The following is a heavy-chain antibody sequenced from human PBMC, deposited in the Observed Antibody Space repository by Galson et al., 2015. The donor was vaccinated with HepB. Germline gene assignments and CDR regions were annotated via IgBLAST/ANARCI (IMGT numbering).Heavy chain of an antibody. CDR3: ARDPGGRYCSGGSCLMDAFDI. CDR2: ISGSGSII. V-gene: IGHV3-48*01. J-gene: IGHJ3*02. CDR1: GFTFSTYS. Sequence: SLRLSCAASGFTFSTYSMNWVRQAPGKGLEWVSYISGSGSIIHYADSVKGRFTISRDNSKNTLYLQMNSLRAEDTAVYYCARDPGGRYCSGGSCLMDAFDIWGQGTMVTVSS. D-gene: IGHD2-15*01.